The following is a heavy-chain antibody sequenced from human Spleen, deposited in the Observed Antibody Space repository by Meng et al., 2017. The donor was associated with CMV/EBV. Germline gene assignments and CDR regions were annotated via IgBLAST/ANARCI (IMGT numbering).Heavy chain of an antibody. CDR3: AKACLVRNDLVWFDY. CDR2: VSGSGDGT. Sequence: GESLKISCVASGFTFSSYAISWVRQAPGKGLDWVSTVSGSGDGTYYADSVKARFTISRDHSKNTVYLQMNSLRAEDTAIYYCAKACLVRNDLVWFDYWGQGTLVTVSS. D-gene: IGHD1-1*01. CDR1: GFTFSSYA. J-gene: IGHJ4*02. V-gene: IGHV3-23*01.